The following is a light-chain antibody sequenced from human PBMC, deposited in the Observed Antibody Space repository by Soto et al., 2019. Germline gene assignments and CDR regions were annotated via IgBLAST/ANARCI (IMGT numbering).Light chain of an antibody. J-gene: IGLJ1*01. CDR2: SNN. V-gene: IGLV1-44*01. Sequence: QSVLTQPPSASETPGQRVTISCSGSSSNIGRNTVNWYQQLPGTAPKLVIYSNNQRPSGVPDRFSGSKSGTSGSLAISGRQSEDEADYYCAAWDNSLSENVFGTGTKLTVL. CDR1: SSNIGRNT. CDR3: AAWDNSLSENV.